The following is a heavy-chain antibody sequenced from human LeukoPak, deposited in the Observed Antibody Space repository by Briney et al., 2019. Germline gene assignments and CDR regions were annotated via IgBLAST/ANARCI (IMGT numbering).Heavy chain of an antibody. CDR3: ARDGYYYAPGIYYYMDV. J-gene: IGHJ6*03. Sequence: SETLSLTCAVYGASFSDYYWSWIRQTPAKGREGIGEINHSGGTEYNPSLNSRVTISVDTSNSQFSLMLTSVTAPNRPVYYCARDGYYYAPGIYYYMDVWGKGTTVTISS. V-gene: IGHV4-34*01. CDR1: GASFSDYY. D-gene: IGHD3-10*01. CDR2: INHSGGT.